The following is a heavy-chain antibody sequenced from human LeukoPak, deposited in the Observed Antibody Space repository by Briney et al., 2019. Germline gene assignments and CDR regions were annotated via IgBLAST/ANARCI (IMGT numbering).Heavy chain of an antibody. D-gene: IGHD3-9*01. CDR2: IYYSGST. CDR3: ARVTGYTIEDYFDY. Sequence: PSETLSLTCTVSGGSISSYYWSWIRQPPGKGLEWIGDIYYSGSTNYNPSLKSRVTISVKTSKNQFSLKLRSVTAADTAVYYCARVTGYTIEDYFDYWGQGTLVTVSS. CDR1: GGSISSYY. V-gene: IGHV4-59*01. J-gene: IGHJ4*02.